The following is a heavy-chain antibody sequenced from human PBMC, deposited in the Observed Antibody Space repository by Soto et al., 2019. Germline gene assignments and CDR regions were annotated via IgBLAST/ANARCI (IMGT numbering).Heavy chain of an antibody. D-gene: IGHD1-7*01. CDR3: XRDRNWNYALYYYGMDV. Sequence: SETLSLTCTVSGGSVSSGSYYWSWIRQPPGKGLEWIGYIYYSGSTNYNPSLKSRVTISVDTSKNQFSLKLSSVTAADTAVYYCXRDRNWNYALYYYGMDVWGQGTTVTVSS. V-gene: IGHV4-61*01. CDR2: IYYSGST. CDR1: GGSVSSGSYY. J-gene: IGHJ6*02.